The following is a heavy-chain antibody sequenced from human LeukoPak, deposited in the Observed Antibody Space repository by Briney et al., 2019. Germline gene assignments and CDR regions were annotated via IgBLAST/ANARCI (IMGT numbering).Heavy chain of an antibody. CDR2: IYHTGST. CDR3: ARGNYVDWFDP. Sequence: SETLSLTCTVSGGSFSNHYWSWIRQPPGKGLEWIGYIYHTGSTDYNPSLKSRVTISVDTSKNQFSLKLSSVTAADTAVYYCARGNYVDWFDPWGQGTQVTVSS. J-gene: IGHJ5*02. CDR1: GGSFSNHY. V-gene: IGHV4-59*11. D-gene: IGHD1-7*01.